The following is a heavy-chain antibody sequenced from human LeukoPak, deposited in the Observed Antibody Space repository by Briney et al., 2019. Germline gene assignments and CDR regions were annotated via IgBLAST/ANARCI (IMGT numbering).Heavy chain of an antibody. D-gene: IGHD3-3*01. CDR3: AKDKDFWSGYYRGVPHYYGMDV. V-gene: IGHV3-30*18. J-gene: IGHJ6*02. CDR1: GFTFSSYG. CDR2: ISYDGSNK. Sequence: PGGSLRLSCAASGFTFSSYGMHWVRQAPGKGLEWVTDISYDGSNKYYADSVKGRFTISRDNAKNTLYLQMNSLRAEDTAVYYCAKDKDFWSGYYRGVPHYYGMDVWGQGTTVTVSS.